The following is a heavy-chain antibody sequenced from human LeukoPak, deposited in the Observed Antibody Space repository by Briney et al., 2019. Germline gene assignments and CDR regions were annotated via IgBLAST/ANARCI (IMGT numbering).Heavy chain of an antibody. CDR2: IYTSGST. CDR3: ASYKGKDAFDI. V-gene: IGHV4-61*02. D-gene: IGHD3-10*01. J-gene: IGHJ3*02. CDR1: GGSISSGSYY. Sequence: SQTLSLTCTVSGGSISSGSYYWSWIRQPAGKGLEWIGRIYTSGSTNYNPSLKSRVTISVDTSKNQFSLKLSSVTAADTAVYYCASYKGKDAFDIWGQGTMVTGSS.